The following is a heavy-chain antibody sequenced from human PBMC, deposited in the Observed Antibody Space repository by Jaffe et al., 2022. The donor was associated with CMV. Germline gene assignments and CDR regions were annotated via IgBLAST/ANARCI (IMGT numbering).Heavy chain of an antibody. V-gene: IGHV1-18*04. J-gene: IGHJ4*02. CDR2: ISASTGNT. Sequence: QVQLVQSGAEVRKPGASVKVSCKASGYTFTSYSVSWVRQAPGQGLEWMGWISASTGNTKYADTFQGRVTMTTDTPTSTAYMDLRSLRSDDTAVYYCVRHWGSYPFTPGDYWGQGTLVTVSS. CDR3: VRHWGSYPFTPGDY. CDR1: GYTFTSYS. D-gene: IGHD3-16*01.